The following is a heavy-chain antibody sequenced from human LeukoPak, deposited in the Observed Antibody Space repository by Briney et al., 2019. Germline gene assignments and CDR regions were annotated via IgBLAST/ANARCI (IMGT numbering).Heavy chain of an antibody. CDR1: GFTFSSYG. CDR2: IGGSGERT. J-gene: IGHJ5*02. CDR3: ARAPAGPEYSSSWKFGYNWFDP. D-gene: IGHD6-13*01. Sequence: GESLKISCAASGFTFSSYGMSWVRQAPGKGLEWVSAIGGSGERTYYPDSAKGRFTISRDNSRNTLYLQMNSLRVEDTAIYYCARAPAGPEYSSSWKFGYNWFDPWGQGTLVTVSS. V-gene: IGHV3-23*01.